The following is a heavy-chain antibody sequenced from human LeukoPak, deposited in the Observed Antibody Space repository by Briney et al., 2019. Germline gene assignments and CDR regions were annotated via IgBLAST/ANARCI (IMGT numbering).Heavy chain of an antibody. D-gene: IGHD4-17*01. Sequence: GGSLRLSCAASGFTFSSYSMHWVRQAPGKGLEWVSGITWNSGTIGYADSVKGRFTISRDNAKNSLYLQMNSLRAEDKALYYCAKAKGYGDYHALGIWGQGTMVTVSS. CDR2: ITWNSGTI. CDR1: GFTFSSYS. V-gene: IGHV3-9*01. J-gene: IGHJ3*02. CDR3: AKAKGYGDYHALGI.